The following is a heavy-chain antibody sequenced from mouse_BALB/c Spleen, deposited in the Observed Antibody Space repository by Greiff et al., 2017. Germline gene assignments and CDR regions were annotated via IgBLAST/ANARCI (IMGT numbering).Heavy chain of an antibody. D-gene: IGHD4-1*01. CDR3: ARGLGRGYFDY. Sequence: QVQLKQSGAELVMPGASVKMSCKASGYTFTDYWMHWVKQRPGQGLEWIGAIDTSDSYTSYNQKFKGKATLTVDESSSTAYMQLSSLTSEDSAVYYCARGLGRGYFDYWGQGTTLTVSS. CDR1: GYTFTDYW. V-gene: IGHV1-69*01. CDR2: IDTSDSYT. J-gene: IGHJ2*01.